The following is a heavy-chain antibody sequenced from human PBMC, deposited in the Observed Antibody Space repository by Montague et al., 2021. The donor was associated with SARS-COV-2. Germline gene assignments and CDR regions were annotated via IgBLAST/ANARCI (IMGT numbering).Heavy chain of an antibody. V-gene: IGHV3-48*03. CDR3: TRGYRGIVGDGLDV. Sequence: SLRLSCAASGFTFSNYDMNWVRQAPGKGPEWISYISTSAYTTSYAGSVKGRFTISRDNGKNSLYLQMNSLRVEDTAVYYCTRGYRGIVGDGLDVWGQGTKVTVSS. J-gene: IGHJ3*01. CDR1: GFTFSNYD. CDR2: ISTSAYTT. D-gene: IGHD3-16*02.